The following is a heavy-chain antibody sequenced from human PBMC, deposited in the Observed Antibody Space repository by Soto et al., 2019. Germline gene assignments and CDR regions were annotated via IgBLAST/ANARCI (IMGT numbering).Heavy chain of an antibody. V-gene: IGHV4-59*01. D-gene: IGHD3-10*01. CDR3: ARGIITHYFFYMDV. CDR1: GASISTYY. J-gene: IGHJ6*03. Sequence: QVQLQESGPGLVKPSETLSLTCTVSGASISTYYWNWVRRPPGKGLEYIGYISDSGSTNFNPSLKSRVTISADTSKNQFSLRLNSVTAADTAVYYCARGIITHYFFYMDVWGKGATVTVSS. CDR2: ISDSGST.